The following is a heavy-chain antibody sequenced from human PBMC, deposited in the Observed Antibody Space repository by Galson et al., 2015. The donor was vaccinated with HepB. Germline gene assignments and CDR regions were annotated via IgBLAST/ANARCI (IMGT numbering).Heavy chain of an antibody. V-gene: IGHV3-66*01. Sequence: SLRLSCAASGFSFSSYSMNWVRQAPGKGLEWVSVIYTGGSTYYVDSVKGRFIISRDNSKNTLYLQMNRLGVEDTAVYYCARARMYYYDSSGFSSWGQGTLVTVSS. D-gene: IGHD3-22*01. CDR1: GFSFSSYS. J-gene: IGHJ5*02. CDR3: ARARMYYYDSSGFSS. CDR2: IYTGGST.